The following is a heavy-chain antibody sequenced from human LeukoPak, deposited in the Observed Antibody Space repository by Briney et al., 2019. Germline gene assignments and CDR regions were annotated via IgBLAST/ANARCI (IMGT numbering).Heavy chain of an antibody. J-gene: IGHJ5*02. D-gene: IGHD6-19*01. CDR1: GFTFSSYG. CDR3: AKDWGSGGWYNYFDP. CDR2: IAYHGNSE. Sequence: GRSLRLSCAASGFTFSSYGMHWVRQAPGKGPEWVAMIAYHGNSEYYGDSVKGRFTISRDNSKNTLYLQLNSLRAEDTAVYHCAKDWGSGGWYNYFDPWGQGTLVTVSS. V-gene: IGHV3-30*18.